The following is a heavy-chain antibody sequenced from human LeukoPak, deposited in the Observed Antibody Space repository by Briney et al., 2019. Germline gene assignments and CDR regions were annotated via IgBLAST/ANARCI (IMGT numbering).Heavy chain of an antibody. CDR1: GFTFSSYE. Sequence: PGGSLRLSCAASGFTFSSYEMNWVRQAPGKGLEWVSYISSSGRTIYYADSVKGRFTISRDNAKNSLYLQMNSLRAEDTAVYYCARGPLSWFDPWGQGTLVTVSS. V-gene: IGHV3-48*03. CDR3: ARGPLSWFDP. CDR2: ISSSGRTI. J-gene: IGHJ5*02.